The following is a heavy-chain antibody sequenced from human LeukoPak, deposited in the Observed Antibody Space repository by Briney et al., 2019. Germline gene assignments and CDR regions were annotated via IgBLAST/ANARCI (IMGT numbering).Heavy chain of an antibody. CDR1: GGSISSYY. CDR3: ARGEGYNAFDI. V-gene: IGHV4-59*01. J-gene: IGHJ3*02. Sequence: SETLSLTCTVSGGSISSYYWSWIRQPPGKGLEWIGYIYYSGNTNYNPSLKSRVTISVDTSKNHLSLRLSSVTAADTAVYYCARGEGYNAFDIWGQGTMVTVSS. CDR2: IYYSGNT. D-gene: IGHD5-24*01.